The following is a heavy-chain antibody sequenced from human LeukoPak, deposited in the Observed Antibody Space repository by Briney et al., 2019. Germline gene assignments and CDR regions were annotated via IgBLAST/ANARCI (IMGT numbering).Heavy chain of an antibody. D-gene: IGHD6-6*01. CDR3: AREVAARPPDY. V-gene: IGHV1-2*02. Sequence: EASLKVSCKASGYSFTGYLIHWVRQAPGQGLEWTGWVNPDTGVTTYAQKFRDRVSMTRDTSISTAYMELSRLRSDDTAVYYCAREVAARPPDYWGQGTLVTVSS. CDR2: VNPDTGVT. CDR1: GYSFTGYL. J-gene: IGHJ4*02.